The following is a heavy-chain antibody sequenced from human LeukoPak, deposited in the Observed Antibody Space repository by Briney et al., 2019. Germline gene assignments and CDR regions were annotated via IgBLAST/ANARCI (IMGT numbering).Heavy chain of an antibody. CDR2: ISWNGGSI. D-gene: IGHD3-22*01. J-gene: IGHJ4*02. V-gene: IGHV3-9*01. CDR1: GFTFDDYA. Sequence: GRSLRLSCAASGFTFDDYAMHWVRQAPGKGLEWVSGISWNGGSIGYADSVKGRFTISRDNAKNSLYLQMNSLRAEDTALYYCAKDNNYDSSGYSDYWGQGTLVTVSS. CDR3: AKDNNYDSSGYSDY.